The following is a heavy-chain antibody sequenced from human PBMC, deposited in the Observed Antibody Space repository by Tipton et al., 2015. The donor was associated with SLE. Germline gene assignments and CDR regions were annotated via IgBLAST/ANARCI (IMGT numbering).Heavy chain of an antibody. CDR3: ARDPRRTLAVFRYYYYGMDV. J-gene: IGHJ6*02. V-gene: IGHV1-18*01. CDR2: VSPYNGNT. D-gene: IGHD2-15*01. Sequence: QSGAEVKKPGASVKVSCKSSGYTFTSYGISWVRQAPGQELEWMGWVSPYNGNTNYAQKLQGRVTMTTDTSTSTAYMELRSLRSDDTAVYYCARDPRRTLAVFRYYYYGMDVWGQGTTVTVSS. CDR1: GYTFTSYG.